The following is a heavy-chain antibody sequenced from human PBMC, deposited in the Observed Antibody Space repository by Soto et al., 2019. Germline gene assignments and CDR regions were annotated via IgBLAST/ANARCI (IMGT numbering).Heavy chain of an antibody. V-gene: IGHV1-3*04. J-gene: IGHJ5*02. Sequence: ASVKVSCKASGYTFTSYAMHWVRQTPGQRLEWMGWISSYNGHTNEAQKFQGRLTMTIDTSASTAYMELSSLRSDDTAVYYCARESVHIYDSRGYHFWFDPWGQGTQVTVSS. CDR3: ARESVHIYDSRGYHFWFDP. D-gene: IGHD3-22*01. CDR1: GYTFTSYA. CDR2: ISSYNGHT.